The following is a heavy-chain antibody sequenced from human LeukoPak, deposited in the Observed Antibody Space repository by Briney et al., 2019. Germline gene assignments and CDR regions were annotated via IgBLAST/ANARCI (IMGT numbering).Heavy chain of an antibody. CDR2: ILHTGST. V-gene: IGHV4-30-2*01. J-gene: IGHJ6*02. D-gene: IGHD2-21*01. CDR1: GGSISSGDYS. CDR3: ARAPIYCGSVGCYHYGIDV. Sequence: PSETLSLTCAVSGGSISSGDYSWSWIRQPPGKGLEWIGYILHTGSTSYNPSVKGRVTVSVDRSKNQFSLNLSSATAADTAMYYCARAPIYCGSVGCYHYGIDVWGQGTTVTVSS.